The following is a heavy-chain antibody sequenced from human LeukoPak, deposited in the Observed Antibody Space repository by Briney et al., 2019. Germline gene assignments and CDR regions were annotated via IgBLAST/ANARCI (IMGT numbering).Heavy chain of an antibody. V-gene: IGHV1-69*13. CDR3: AREYYYDSSGYFDY. CDR1: GGTFSSYA. Sequence: PSVKVSCKASGGTFSSYAISWVRQAPGQGLEWVGGIIPIFGTANYAQKFQGRVTITADESTSTAYMELSSLRSEDTAVYYCAREYYYDSSGYFDYWGQGTLVTVS. D-gene: IGHD3-22*01. CDR2: IIPIFGTA. J-gene: IGHJ4*02.